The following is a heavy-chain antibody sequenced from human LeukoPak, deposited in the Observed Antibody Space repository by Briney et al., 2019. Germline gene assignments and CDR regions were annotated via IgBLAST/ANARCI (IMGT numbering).Heavy chain of an antibody. Sequence: GGSLRLSCAASGFSLSNYWMACVRQAPGKGLEGVANIKEDGSDQHYVDSVRRRFTVSRDNAAHSMYLQTSRLRPDDTAVYFCARSKDRSWPFDSWGQGTLVAVSS. V-gene: IGHV3-7*01. CDR1: GFSLSNYW. CDR3: ARSKDRSWPFDS. CDR2: IKEDGSDQ. D-gene: IGHD4-11*01. J-gene: IGHJ4*02.